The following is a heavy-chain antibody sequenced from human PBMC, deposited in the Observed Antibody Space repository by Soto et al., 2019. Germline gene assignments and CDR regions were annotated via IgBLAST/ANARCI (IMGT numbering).Heavy chain of an antibody. CDR2: IIPIFGTA. CDR1: GGTFSSCA. D-gene: IGHD4-4*01. Sequence: QVQLVQSGAEVKKPGSSVKVSCKASGGTFSSCAISWVRQAPGQGLEWMGGIIPIFGTANYAQKFQGRVTITADKSTSTAYMELSSLRSEDTAVYYCARERTTVTTGPNWFDPWGQGTLVTVSS. V-gene: IGHV1-69*06. J-gene: IGHJ5*02. CDR3: ARERTTVTTGPNWFDP.